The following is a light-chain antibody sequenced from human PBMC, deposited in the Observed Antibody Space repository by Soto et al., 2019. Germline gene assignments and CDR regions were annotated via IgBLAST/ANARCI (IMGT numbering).Light chain of an antibody. CDR1: QSVSSSY. V-gene: IGKV3-20*01. J-gene: IGKJ1*01. Sequence: EIVLTQSPGTLSLSPGERVTLSCRASQSVSSSYLAWYQQKPGQAPRLLIYGASSRATGIPDRFSGSGSGTDFILTISRLEPEDVAVYYCQQFDNSLWTFGQGTKVDIK. CDR3: QQFDNSLWT. CDR2: GAS.